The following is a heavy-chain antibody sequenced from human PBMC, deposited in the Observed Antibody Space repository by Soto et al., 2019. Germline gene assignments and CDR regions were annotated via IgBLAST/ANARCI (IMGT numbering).Heavy chain of an antibody. D-gene: IGHD6-25*01. CDR1: VYTFTSYG. Sequence: ASVTVSCKASVYTFTSYGISWVRQAPGQGLEWMGWISAYNGNTNYAKKLQGRVTMATDTSTSTAYMELRSLRSDDTAVYYCARGAVLDAFDIWGQGTMVTVSS. CDR2: ISAYNGNT. J-gene: IGHJ3*02. CDR3: ARGAVLDAFDI. V-gene: IGHV1-18*01.